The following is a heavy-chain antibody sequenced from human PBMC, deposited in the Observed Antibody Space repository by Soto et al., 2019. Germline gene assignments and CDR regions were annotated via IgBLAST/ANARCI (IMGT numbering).Heavy chain of an antibody. CDR3: ARADSLYNYYMDV. D-gene: IGHD2-15*01. J-gene: IGHJ6*03. CDR2: MNPNSGNT. V-gene: IGHV1-8*01. Sequence: ASVKVSCKASGYTFTSYDINWVRQATGQGLEWMGWMNPNSGNTGYAQKFQGRVTITADKSTSTAYMELSSLRSEDTAVYYCARADSLYNYYMDVWGKGTTVTVSS. CDR1: GYTFTSYD.